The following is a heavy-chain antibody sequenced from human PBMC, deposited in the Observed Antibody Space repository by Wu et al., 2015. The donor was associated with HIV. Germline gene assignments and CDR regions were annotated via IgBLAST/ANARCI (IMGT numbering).Heavy chain of an antibody. V-gene: IGHV1-69*12. J-gene: IGHJ5*02. CDR2: IIPIFQTA. CDR3: ARDISNTLWGRMYWWFDP. Sequence: QVQLVQSGAEVKKPGSSVKVSCRASGGDFNNNALSWVRQAPGRGLEWVGGIIPIFQTANYAQKLQGRVTITADESTNTIYMELRGLRSDDTAVYYCARDISNTLWGRMYWWFDPWGQGTLAVVSS. D-gene: IGHD1-26*01. CDR1: GGDFNNNA.